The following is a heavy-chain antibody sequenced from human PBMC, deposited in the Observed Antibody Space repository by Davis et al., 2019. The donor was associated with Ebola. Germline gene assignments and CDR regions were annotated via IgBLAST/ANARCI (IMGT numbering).Heavy chain of an antibody. Sequence: GESLKISCAASGFTFSSYEMNWARQAPGKGLEWVSYISSSGSTIYYADSVKGRFTISRDNAKNSLYLQMNSLRAEDTAVYYCARVDYYDSSGYLGVIDYWGQGTLVTVSS. V-gene: IGHV3-48*03. CDR2: ISSSGSTI. D-gene: IGHD3-22*01. J-gene: IGHJ4*02. CDR3: ARVDYYDSSGYLGVIDY. CDR1: GFTFSSYE.